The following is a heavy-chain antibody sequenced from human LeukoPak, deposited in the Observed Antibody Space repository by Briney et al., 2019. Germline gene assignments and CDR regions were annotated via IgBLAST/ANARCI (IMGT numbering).Heavy chain of an antibody. J-gene: IGHJ4*02. CDR3: SCRWLANAFDY. CDR2: SSAYNGNT. V-gene: IGHV1-18*01. Sequence: SRAASGFTLSSYVMHWVPQAPGQGLEWMGWSSAYNGNTNYAQQLQGRVAMTTDTSTSRAYMELRSLRSDDTAVYYCSCRWLANAFDYWRQGSMLTVSS. CDR1: GFTLSSYV. D-gene: IGHD6-19*01.